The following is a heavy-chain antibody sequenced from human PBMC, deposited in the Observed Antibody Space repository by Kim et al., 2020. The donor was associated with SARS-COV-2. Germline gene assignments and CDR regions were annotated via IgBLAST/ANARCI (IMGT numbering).Heavy chain of an antibody. J-gene: IGHJ4*02. V-gene: IGHV3-23*01. D-gene: IGHD5-18*01. CDR2: T. Sequence: TYYADSGKGRFTISRDHSKNTLYLQINSLSADDTAFYYCARGGQHTYGYDYWGQGTLVTVSS. CDR3: ARGGQHTYGYDY.